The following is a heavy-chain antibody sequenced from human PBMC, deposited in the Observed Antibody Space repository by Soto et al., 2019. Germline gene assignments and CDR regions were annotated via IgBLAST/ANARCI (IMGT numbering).Heavy chain of an antibody. J-gene: IGHJ6*03. CDR1: GLTFSSYS. D-gene: IGHD6-13*01. Sequence: PGGSLRLSCASSGLTFSSYSMNWVRQAPGKGLEWVSSISSSSSYIYYADSVKGRFTISRDNAKNSLYLQMNSLRAEDTAVYYCVSGSSWLYYYYYYYMDVWGKGTTVTVSS. CDR2: ISSSSSYI. V-gene: IGHV3-21*01. CDR3: VSGSSWLYYYYYYYMDV.